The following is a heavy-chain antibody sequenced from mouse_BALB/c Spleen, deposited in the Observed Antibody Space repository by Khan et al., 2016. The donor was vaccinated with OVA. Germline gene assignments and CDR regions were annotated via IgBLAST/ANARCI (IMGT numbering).Heavy chain of an antibody. CDR3: ARYFYYGNYGDMDY. D-gene: IGHD2-1*01. Sequence: QVQLQQSGAELMKPGASVKISCKATGYTFSSYWIEWVKQRPGHGLEWIGEILPGSGSTNYNEKFKGKATFTADTSSNTAYMQLSSLTSEDSAVYYCARYFYYGNYGDMDYWSEGTSDTVSS. CDR2: ILPGSGST. J-gene: IGHJ4*01. V-gene: IGHV1-9*01. CDR1: GYTFSSYW.